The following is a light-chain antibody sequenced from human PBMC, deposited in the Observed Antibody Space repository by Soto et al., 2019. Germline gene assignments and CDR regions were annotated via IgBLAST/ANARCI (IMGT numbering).Light chain of an antibody. Sequence: QSALTQPTSVSGSPGQSIAIPCTGNGNDIGAYDYVSWYQQHPGKAPRLLIHGVRNRPPGISNRFSGSKSGNTASLTISGLQAEDEADYYCDSYTSSRAYVFGIGTKVTVL. CDR2: GVR. J-gene: IGLJ1*01. CDR3: DSYTSSRAYV. CDR1: GNDIGAYDY. V-gene: IGLV2-14*01.